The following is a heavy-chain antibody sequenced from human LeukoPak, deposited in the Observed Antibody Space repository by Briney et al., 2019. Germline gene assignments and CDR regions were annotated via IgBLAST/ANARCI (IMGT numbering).Heavy chain of an antibody. CDR1: GGSISSYY. CDR2: IYYSGST. CDR3: ARGRFLDAFDI. J-gene: IGHJ3*02. V-gene: IGHV4-59*01. D-gene: IGHD3-3*01. Sequence: SETLSLTCTVSGGSISSYYWSWIRQPPGKGLEWIGYIYYSGSTKYKPSLKSRVTISVDTSKNQFSLKLSSVTAADTAVYYCARGRFLDAFDIWGQGTMVTVSS.